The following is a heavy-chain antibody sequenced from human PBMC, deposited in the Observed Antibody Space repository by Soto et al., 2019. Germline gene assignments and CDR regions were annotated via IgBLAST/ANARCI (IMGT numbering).Heavy chain of an antibody. CDR1: GFPFSSYT. J-gene: IGHJ6*02. V-gene: IGHV3-23*01. D-gene: IGHD7-27*01. CDR2: ISSGSNT. CDR3: AKASATGKSDGMDV. Sequence: EVQLLESGGGLVQPGGSLRLSCVASGFPFSSYTMSWVRQTPGRGLECVSSISSGSNTYYTDSVRGRFTIARDNSKNSLYRQMSGLRADDTALYYCAKASATGKSDGMDVWGQGTTVSVSS.